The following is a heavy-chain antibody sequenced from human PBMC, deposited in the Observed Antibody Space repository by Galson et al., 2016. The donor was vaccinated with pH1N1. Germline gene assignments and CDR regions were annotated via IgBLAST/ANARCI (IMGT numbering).Heavy chain of an antibody. CDR1: GGIFNSHT. J-gene: IGHJ6*02. D-gene: IGHD3-10*01. Sequence: SVKVSCKASGGIFNSHTISWVRQAPGQGLEWMGRISTLFGTANYAQNFMGRVTISADASTGTAHMELTNLTSQDTAVYFCAREGANYYGSDGMDVWGQGTTVTVSS. CDR3: AREGANYYGSDGMDV. V-gene: IGHV1-69*13. CDR2: ISTLFGTA.